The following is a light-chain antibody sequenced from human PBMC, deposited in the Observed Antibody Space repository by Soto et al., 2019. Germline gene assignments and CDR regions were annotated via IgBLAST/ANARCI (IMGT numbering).Light chain of an antibody. CDR2: GAS. CDR3: QQYSSSPIFT. Sequence: EIVLTQSPGTLSLSPGERATLSCRASQSVSSSYLAWYQQKPGQAPRLLIYGASSRATGIPDRSSGSGSGTDFTLTIRRLEPEDFAVYYCQQYSSSPIFTFGPGTKVDIK. V-gene: IGKV3-20*01. J-gene: IGKJ3*01. CDR1: QSVSSSY.